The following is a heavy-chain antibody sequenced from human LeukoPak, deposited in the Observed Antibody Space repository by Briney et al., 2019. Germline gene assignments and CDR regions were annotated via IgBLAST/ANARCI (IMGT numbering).Heavy chain of an antibody. CDR3: ARISSSNWYNERGAFDV. J-gene: IGHJ3*01. CDR1: GGSFSAYY. D-gene: IGHD6-13*01. CDR2: INHSGST. Sequence: SETLSLTCTLYGGSFSAYYWTWIRQPPGKGLEWIGEINHSGSTNYNPSLKSRVTVSVDTSKNQFSLKLSSLTAADTAVYYCARISSSNWYNERGAFDVWGQGTMVTVSS. V-gene: IGHV4-34*01.